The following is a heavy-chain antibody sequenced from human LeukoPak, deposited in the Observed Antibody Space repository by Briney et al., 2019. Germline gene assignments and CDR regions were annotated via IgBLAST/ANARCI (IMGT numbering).Heavy chain of an antibody. J-gene: IGHJ1*01. Sequence: PGGSLRLSCTASGFTFSSYSLNWVRQAPGKGLEWVSSVSTGSNYIYYADSVKGRFTISRDNAKNSLYLQMNSLRAEDTAVYYCARGAGLMVRGAPPEGMDVWGQGTLVTVSS. V-gene: IGHV3-21*01. CDR3: ARGAGLMVRGAPPEGMDV. CDR2: VSTGSNYI. D-gene: IGHD3-10*01. CDR1: GFTFSSYS.